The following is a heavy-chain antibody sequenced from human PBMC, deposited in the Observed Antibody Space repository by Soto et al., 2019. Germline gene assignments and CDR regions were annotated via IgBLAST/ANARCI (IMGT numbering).Heavy chain of an antibody. D-gene: IGHD3-10*01. CDR2: ILRTGGT. J-gene: IGHJ4*02. V-gene: IGHV4-30-2*01. Sequence: SETLSLTRDASGRSISGGGSSWCWTRQPLGKGLEWIGHILRTGGTQYYPSHKSRGSRSVDKSKNQFSLHLTTVTAADTAVYYCARLQFGEGFDYWGQGALVTVSS. CDR3: ARLQFGEGFDY. CDR1: GRSISGGGSS.